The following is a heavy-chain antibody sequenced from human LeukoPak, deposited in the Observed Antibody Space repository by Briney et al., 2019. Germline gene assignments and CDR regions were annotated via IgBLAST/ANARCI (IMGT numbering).Heavy chain of an antibody. D-gene: IGHD3-10*01. J-gene: IGHJ3*02. CDR3: ARGDYYGSGSYFEKDPFDI. CDR2: TRSKPFGGST. Sequence: GGSLRLSCTASGFNFGDYVMSWFRQAPGKGLEWVGFTRSKPFGGSTEFAASVKGRLTISRDDSKSIAYLQMNSLKTEDTAMYYCARGDYYGSGSYFEKDPFDIWGQGTMVTVSP. V-gene: IGHV3-49*03. CDR1: GFNFGDYV.